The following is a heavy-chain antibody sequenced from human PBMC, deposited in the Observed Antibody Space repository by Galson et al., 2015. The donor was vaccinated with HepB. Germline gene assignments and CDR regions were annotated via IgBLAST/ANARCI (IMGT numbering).Heavy chain of an antibody. D-gene: IGHD5-24*01. CDR1: GFAFSTYA. J-gene: IGHJ4*02. V-gene: IGHV3-23*01. CDR3: ATAAGYNYDSYFFDY. CDR2: ISGSGYSA. Sequence: ALRLAGAASGFAFSTYAMNWVRQAPGKGLEWVSTISGSGYSAYYADSVKGRFTSSRHNSKNEVYLQMNGLRVGDTAVYYCATAAGYNYDSYFFDYWGQGSLVTVSS.